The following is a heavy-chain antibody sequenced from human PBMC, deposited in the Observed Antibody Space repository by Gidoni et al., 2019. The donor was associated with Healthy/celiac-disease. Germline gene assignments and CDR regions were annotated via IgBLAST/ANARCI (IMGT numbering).Heavy chain of an antibody. D-gene: IGHD6-19*01. CDR2: ISYDGSNK. J-gene: IGHJ4*02. V-gene: IGHV3-30-3*01. CDR1: GFPFSSYA. Sequence: QVQLVESGGGVAQPGRSLRLSCSASGFPFSSYAMHWVRQAPGKGLEWVAVISYDGSNKYYADSVKGRFTISRDNSKNTLYLQMNSLRAEDTAVYYCARDLVSGIAVAGTFDYWGQGTLVTVSS. CDR3: ARDLVSGIAVAGTFDY.